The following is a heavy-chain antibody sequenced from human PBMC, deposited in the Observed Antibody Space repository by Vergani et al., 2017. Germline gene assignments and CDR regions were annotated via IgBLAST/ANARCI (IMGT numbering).Heavy chain of an antibody. Sequence: QVQLQQWGAGLLKPSETLSLTCAVYGGSFSGYYWSWIRQPPGKGLEWIGEINHSGSTNYNPSLKSRVTISVDTSKNQFSLKLSSVTAADTAVYYGARGQKKRGQQLVSXYDYWGQGTLVTVSS. D-gene: IGHD6-13*01. J-gene: IGHJ4*02. V-gene: IGHV4-34*01. CDR1: GGSFSGYY. CDR3: ARGQKKRGQQLVSXYDY. CDR2: INHSGST.